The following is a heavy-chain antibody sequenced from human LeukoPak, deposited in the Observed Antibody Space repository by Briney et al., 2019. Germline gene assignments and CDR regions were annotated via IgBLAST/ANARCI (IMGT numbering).Heavy chain of an antibody. Sequence: GGSLRLSCAASGFTFSSYGMHWVRQAPGKGLEWVAVISYDGSNKYYADSVKGRFTISRDNSKNTLYLQMNSLRAEDTAVYYCARDGLDSSGYAFDYWGQGTLVTVSS. CDR1: GFTFSSYG. V-gene: IGHV3-30*03. CDR3: ARDGLDSSGYAFDY. J-gene: IGHJ4*02. D-gene: IGHD3-22*01. CDR2: ISYDGSNK.